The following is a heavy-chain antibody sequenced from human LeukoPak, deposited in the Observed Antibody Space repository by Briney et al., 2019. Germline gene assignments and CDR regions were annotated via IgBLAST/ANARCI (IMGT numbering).Heavy chain of an antibody. V-gene: IGHV3-48*03. CDR1: GFTFSSYE. CDR3: ARPGLCSGGSCYRNAFDI. CDR2: ISSSGSTI. J-gene: IGHJ3*02. D-gene: IGHD2-15*01. Sequence: GGSLRLSCAASGFTFSSYEMNWVRQAPGKGLEWVSYISSSGSTIYYADSVKGRFTISRDNAKNSLYLQMNSLRAEDTAVYYCARPGLCSGGSCYRNAFDIWGQGTMVTVSS.